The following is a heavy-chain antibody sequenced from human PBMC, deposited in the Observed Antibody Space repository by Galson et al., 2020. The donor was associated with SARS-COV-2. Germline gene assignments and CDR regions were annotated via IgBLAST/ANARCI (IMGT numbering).Heavy chain of an antibody. Sequence: TGGSLRLSCTASGFTFSSYGMHWVRQAPGKGLEWVALISYDGSNKYYADSVKGRFTISRDNSKNTLYLQMNSLRAEDTAVYYCAKGRVPASTYDGFDFWGQGTMVTVSS. CDR2: ISYDGSNK. V-gene: IGHV3-30*18. CDR1: GFTFSSYG. CDR3: AKGRVPASTYDGFDF. D-gene: IGHD2-2*01. J-gene: IGHJ3*01.